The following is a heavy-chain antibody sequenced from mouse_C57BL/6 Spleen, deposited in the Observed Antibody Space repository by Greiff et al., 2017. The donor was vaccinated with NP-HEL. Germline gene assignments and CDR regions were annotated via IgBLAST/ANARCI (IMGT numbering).Heavy chain of an antibody. CDR1: GYSFTGYY. Sequence: VQLQQSGPELVKPGASVKISCKASGYSFTGYYMHWVKQSPEKSLEWIGEINPSTGGTTYNQKFKAKATLTVDKSSSTAYMQLKSLTSEDSAVYYCARGLLVDYWGQGTSVTVSS. CDR3: ARGLLVDY. D-gene: IGHD2-3*01. J-gene: IGHJ4*01. CDR2: INPSTGGT. V-gene: IGHV1-42*01.